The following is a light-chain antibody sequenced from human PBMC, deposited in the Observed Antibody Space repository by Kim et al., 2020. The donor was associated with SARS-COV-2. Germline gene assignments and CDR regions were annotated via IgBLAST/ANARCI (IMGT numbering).Light chain of an antibody. CDR1: NMGSKS. J-gene: IGLJ3*02. CDR2: YDS. Sequence: APGKTARITCGGNNMGSKSVHWYQQKPGQAPVLVIYYDSDRPSGIPERFSGSNSGNMATLTISRVEAGDEADYYCQVWDSSSDHWVFGGGTKLTVL. CDR3: QVWDSSSDHWV. V-gene: IGLV3-21*04.